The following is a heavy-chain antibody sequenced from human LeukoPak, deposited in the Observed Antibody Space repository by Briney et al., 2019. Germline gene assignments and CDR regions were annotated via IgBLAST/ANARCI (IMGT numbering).Heavy chain of an antibody. CDR1: GGSISSGGYS. D-gene: IGHD3-22*01. CDR2: IYQSGRT. J-gene: IGHJ4*02. CDR3: ARGDASGYPDY. Sequence: SETLSLTCAVSGGSISSGGYSWSWIRQPPGKGLEWIGEIYQSGRTNYKPSLKSRVTISVNKSNSQLSLKLSSVTAADTAVYYCARGDASGYPDYWGQGTLVTVSS. V-gene: IGHV4-30-2*01.